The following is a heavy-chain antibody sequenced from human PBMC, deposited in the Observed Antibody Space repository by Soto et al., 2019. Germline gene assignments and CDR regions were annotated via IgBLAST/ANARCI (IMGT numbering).Heavy chain of an antibody. CDR1: GVSISTKNYF. Sequence: SETLSLTCTVSGVSISTKNYFWGWIRQPPGRGLEWIGNIYYNGYTHYNPSLESRATISVDTSKNQFSLKLTSVTAADTAVYYCESHTTVPIGESWWFDPWGQGTLVTVSS. CDR3: ESHTTVPIGESWWFDP. J-gene: IGHJ5*02. V-gene: IGHV4-39*01. CDR2: IYYNGYT. D-gene: IGHD3-10*01.